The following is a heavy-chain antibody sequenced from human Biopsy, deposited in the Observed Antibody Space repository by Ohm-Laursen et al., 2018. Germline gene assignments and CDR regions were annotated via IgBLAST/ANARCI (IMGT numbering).Heavy chain of an antibody. Sequence: ASVKVSCNASGYTFTTYAISWVRQAPGQGLEWMGWISTHNGNTNYAQKVQGRVTMTTDTSTSTAYMELRSLRSDDTAVYYCARGIGSMVRGVIINVNNWFDPWGQGTLVTVSS. CDR2: ISTHNGNT. J-gene: IGHJ5*02. CDR1: GYTFTTYA. D-gene: IGHD3-10*01. V-gene: IGHV1-18*01. CDR3: ARGIGSMVRGVIINVNNWFDP.